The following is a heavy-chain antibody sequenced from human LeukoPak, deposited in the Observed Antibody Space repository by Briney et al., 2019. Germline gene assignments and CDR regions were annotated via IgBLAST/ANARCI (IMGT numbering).Heavy chain of an antibody. CDR1: GGSISSYY. Sequence: SETLSLTCTVSGGSISSYYWSWIRQPPGKGLEWIGSIYYSGSTYYNPSLKSRVTISVDTSKNQFSLKLSSVTAADTAVYYCARVYDGDYAYYYYYYYMDVWGKGTTVTVSS. D-gene: IGHD4-17*01. CDR3: ARVYDGDYAYYYYYYYMDV. J-gene: IGHJ6*03. CDR2: IYYSGST. V-gene: IGHV4-59*12.